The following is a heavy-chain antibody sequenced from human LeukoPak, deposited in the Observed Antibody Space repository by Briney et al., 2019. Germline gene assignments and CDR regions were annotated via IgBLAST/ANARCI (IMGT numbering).Heavy chain of an antibody. D-gene: IGHD2-2*03. Sequence: SETLSLTCTVSGGSISSYYWSWIRQPPGKGLEWIGYIYYGGSTNYNPSLKSRVTISVDTSKNQFSLKLSSVTAADTAVYYCARQRKEMDHWGQGTLVTVSS. CDR2: IYYGGST. J-gene: IGHJ4*02. CDR1: GGSISSYY. V-gene: IGHV4-59*08. CDR3: ARQRKEMDH.